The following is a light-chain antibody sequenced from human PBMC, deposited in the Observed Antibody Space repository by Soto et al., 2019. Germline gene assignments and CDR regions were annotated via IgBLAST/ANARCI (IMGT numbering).Light chain of an antibody. CDR2: GAS. V-gene: IGKV3-20*01. CDR1: QTISSNY. CDR3: QQYTSSLIT. Sequence: QSPGTLSFSPWERGTXSFXASQTISSNYLAWYQQKPGQAPRLLIYGASGRATGIPDRFSGSGSGTDFTLTISRLEPEDFAVYYCQQYTSSLITFGQGTRLEI. J-gene: IGKJ5*01.